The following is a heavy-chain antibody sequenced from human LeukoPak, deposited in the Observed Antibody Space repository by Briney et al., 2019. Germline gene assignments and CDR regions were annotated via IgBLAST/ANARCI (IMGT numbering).Heavy chain of an antibody. V-gene: IGHV3-7*01. J-gene: IGHJ4*02. CDR2: IDEDGDEK. CDR3: ASHVGRGRSDFDC. CDR1: GFSFSSHC. D-gene: IGHD5-12*01. Sequence: TGGSLRLSCAASGFSFSSHCMAWVRQAPGKGLEWLAKIDEDGDEKLYVESVKGRFTVSRDNDRASLYLQMESLRAEDTAVYYCASHVGRGRSDFDCWGQGALVTVSS.